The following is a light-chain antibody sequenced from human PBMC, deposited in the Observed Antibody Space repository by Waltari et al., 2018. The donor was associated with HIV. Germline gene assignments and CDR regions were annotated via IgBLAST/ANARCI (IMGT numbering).Light chain of an antibody. V-gene: IGLV1-51*01. J-gene: IGLJ1*01. CDR2: DNH. CDR1: NSNIGSNS. Sequence: QSVLTQPPSVSAAPGQKIGISFSGANSNIGSNSVSWYQQSPGRAPQLLIYDNHRRPSETPDRFSGSKSGTSGTLDITGLQTGDEADYYCGTWDSGLNAYVFGSGTKVTVL. CDR3: GTWDSGLNAYV.